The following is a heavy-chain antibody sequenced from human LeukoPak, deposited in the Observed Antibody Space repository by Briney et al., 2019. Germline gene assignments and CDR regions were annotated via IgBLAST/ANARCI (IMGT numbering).Heavy chain of an antibody. CDR2: IGPHSTFT. J-gene: IGHJ4*02. CDR3: VREREGPLSKDFDS. V-gene: IGHV1-2*02. Sequence: ASMKVSCKSSGFTFTDHYIHWVRHGPGQGLEWMGYIGPHSTFTSSPQEFQGRVTITRDASMSTAYMELTRLTSDDMAVYHCVREREGPLSKDFDSWGPGTLVTVSS. CDR1: GFTFTDHY. D-gene: IGHD2/OR15-2a*01.